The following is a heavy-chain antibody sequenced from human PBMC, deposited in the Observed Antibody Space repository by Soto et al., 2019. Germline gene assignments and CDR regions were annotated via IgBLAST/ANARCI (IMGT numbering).Heavy chain of an antibody. Sequence: QVQLVESGGGVVQPGRPLRLSCAASGVSFSGLGMHWVRQPPGKGLEWVAFIWSDGSKKYYLDSVKGRFTISRDNSRNTVYLKMKSLRAADTAIYYCVTDGGRYELDVWGQGTTVTVSS. CDR1: GVSFSGLG. V-gene: IGHV3-33*01. CDR3: VTDGGRYELDV. CDR2: IWSDGSKK. J-gene: IGHJ6*02. D-gene: IGHD5-12*01.